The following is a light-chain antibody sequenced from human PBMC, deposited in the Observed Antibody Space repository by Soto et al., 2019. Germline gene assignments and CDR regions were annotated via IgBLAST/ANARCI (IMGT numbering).Light chain of an antibody. CDR1: ESVRGN. CDR3: QQYNNWPRT. CDR2: DSS. V-gene: IGKV3-15*01. Sequence: EIVLTQSPATLSVSPGERVTLSCRASESVRGNLAWYRQRPGQSPILLIYDSSTRATGIPARFGGSGAGTEFTLTISSLQSEDFAVYYCQQYNNWPRTFGQGTKVDIK. J-gene: IGKJ1*01.